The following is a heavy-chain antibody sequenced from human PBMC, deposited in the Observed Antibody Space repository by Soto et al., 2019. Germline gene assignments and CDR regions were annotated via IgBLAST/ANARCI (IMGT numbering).Heavy chain of an antibody. J-gene: IGHJ4*02. CDR1: GGSFSGYY. CDR2: INDSGST. CDR3: ARGPRIAVAGRTFDY. D-gene: IGHD6-19*01. Sequence: QVQLQQWGAGLLKPSETLSLTCAVSGGSFSGYYWSWIRQPPGKGLAWIGEINDSGSTNYNPPLKSRGTISVDTSKNQFSLKLSSVTAADTAVYYCARGPRIAVAGRTFDYWGQGTLVTVSS. V-gene: IGHV4-34*01.